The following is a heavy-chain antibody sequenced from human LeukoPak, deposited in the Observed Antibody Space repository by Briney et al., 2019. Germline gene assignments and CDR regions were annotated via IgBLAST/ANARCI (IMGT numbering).Heavy chain of an antibody. J-gene: IGHJ3*02. CDR1: GFTFSHYE. Sequence: GGSLRLSCAASGFTFSHYEMNWVRQAPGKGLVWVSRINSDGSSTSYADSVKGRFTISRDNAKNTLYLQMNSLRAEDTAVYYCAREEYCGSGSYIFGAFDIWGQGTMVTVSS. D-gene: IGHD3-10*01. CDR2: INSDGSST. CDR3: AREEYCGSGSYIFGAFDI. V-gene: IGHV3-74*01.